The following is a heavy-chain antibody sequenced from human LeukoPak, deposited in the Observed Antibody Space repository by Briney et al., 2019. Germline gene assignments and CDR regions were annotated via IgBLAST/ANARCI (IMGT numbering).Heavy chain of an antibody. CDR3: TRDSANYHFAY. CDR2: LYSGGAT. V-gene: IGHV3-66*01. D-gene: IGHD4/OR15-4a*01. Sequence: GGSLRLSCAASGFTVKDNFMSWVRQAPGKGLEWVSVLYSGGATYYADSVKGRFTISRDNSKNIVFLQMNDLRTEDTAFYYCTRDSANYHFAYWGQGALVTVSS. CDR1: GFTVKDNF. J-gene: IGHJ4*02.